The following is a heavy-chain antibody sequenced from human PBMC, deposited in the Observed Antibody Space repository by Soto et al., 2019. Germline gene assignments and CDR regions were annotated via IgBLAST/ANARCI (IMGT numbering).Heavy chain of an antibody. D-gene: IGHD3-10*01. CDR3: ARWRHXGSGSYPNYYYYYGMDV. V-gene: IGHV1-2*02. CDR2: INPSSGGT. J-gene: IGHJ6*02. Sequence: ASVKVSCKASGYTFTGYYMHWVRQAPGQGLEWMGWINPSSGGTNYAQKFQGRVTMTRDTSISTAYMELSRLRSDDTAVYYCARWRHXGSGSYPNYYYYYGMDVWGRGTTVTVSS. CDR1: GYTFTGYY.